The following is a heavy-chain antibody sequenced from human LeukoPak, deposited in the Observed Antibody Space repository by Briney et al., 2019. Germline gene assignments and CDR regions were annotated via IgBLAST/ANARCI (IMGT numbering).Heavy chain of an antibody. D-gene: IGHD4-23*01. J-gene: IGHJ4*02. CDR1: GGSFSGYY. CDR2: INHSGST. Sequence: SETLSLTGAVYGGSFSGYYWSWIRQPPGKGLEWIGEINHSGSTNYNPSLKSRVTISVDTSKNQFSLKLSSVPAADTAVYYCARGVVVTRGFDYWGQGTLVTVSS. V-gene: IGHV4-34*01. CDR3: ARGVVVTRGFDY.